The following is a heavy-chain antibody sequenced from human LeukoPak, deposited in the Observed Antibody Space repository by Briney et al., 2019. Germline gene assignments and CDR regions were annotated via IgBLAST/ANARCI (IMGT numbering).Heavy chain of an antibody. V-gene: IGHV4-34*01. D-gene: IGHD1-14*01. J-gene: IGHJ3*01. CDR2: ISHSGST. CDR3: ARGYRSRFRPPYC. CDR1: GGSFSGYY. Sequence: SETLSLTCAVYGGSFSGYYWSWIRQPPGKGLEWIGEISHSGSTNYNPSLKSRVTISVDTSKNQFSLKLSSVTAADTAVYYCARGYRSRFRPPYCWGQGTMVTVSS.